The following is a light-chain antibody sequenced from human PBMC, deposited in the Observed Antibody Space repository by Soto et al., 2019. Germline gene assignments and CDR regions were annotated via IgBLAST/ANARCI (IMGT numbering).Light chain of an antibody. CDR3: HSYDSILSGSWV. CDR1: SSNIGAGYD. CDR2: GNS. J-gene: IGLJ1*01. Sequence: QSVLTQPPSVSGAPGQRVTISCTGSSSNIGAGYDVHWYQQLPGTAPKLLIYGNSNRPSGVPDRFSGSKSGTSASLAITGLQAEDEADYYCHSYDSILSGSWVFGTGTKLTVL. V-gene: IGLV1-40*01.